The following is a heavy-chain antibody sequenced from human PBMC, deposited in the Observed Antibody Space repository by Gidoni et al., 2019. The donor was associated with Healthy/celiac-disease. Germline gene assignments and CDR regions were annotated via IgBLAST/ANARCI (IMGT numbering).Heavy chain of an antibody. CDR1: GYTFTGYY. CDR2: TNPNSGGT. D-gene: IGHD3-3*01. CDR3: ARSIVGGITIFGVVIAPDDYYGMDV. J-gene: IGHJ6*02. V-gene: IGHV1-2*04. Sequence: QVHLWQSGAEVKKPGASVKVSCQASGYTFTGYYLPSVRPAPGQGIEWMGLTNPNSGGTNYAQKFQGWVTMTRDTSISTAYMELSRLRSDDTAVYYCARSIVGGITIFGVVIAPDDYYGMDVWGQGTTVTVSS.